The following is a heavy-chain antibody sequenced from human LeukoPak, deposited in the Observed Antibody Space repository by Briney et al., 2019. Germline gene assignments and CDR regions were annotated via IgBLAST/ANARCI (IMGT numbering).Heavy chain of an antibody. CDR1: GFTFSSYA. CDR2: ISGGGGGT. CDR3: AKGTRSGSYYPFDS. V-gene: IGHV3-23*01. Sequence: GGSLRLSCAASGFTFSSYAMNWVRQAPGKGLEWVSAISGGGGGTYYADSVKGRFTISRDNSMNTLFLQMNSLRAEDTAVYYCAKGTRSGSYYPFDSWGQGTLVTVSS. J-gene: IGHJ4*02. D-gene: IGHD3-10*01.